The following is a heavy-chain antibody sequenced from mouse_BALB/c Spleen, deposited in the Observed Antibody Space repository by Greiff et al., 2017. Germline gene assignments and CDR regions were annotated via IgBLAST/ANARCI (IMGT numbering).Heavy chain of an antibody. D-gene: IGHD2-1*01. V-gene: IGHV5-6-5*01. J-gene: IGHJ1*01. Sequence: EVMLVESGGGLVKPGGSLKLSCAASGFTFSSYAMSWVRQTPEKRLEWVASISSGGSTYYPDSVKGRFTISRDNARNILYLQMSSLRSEDTAMYYCARIYYGNYWYFDVWGAGTTVTVSS. CDR2: ISSGGST. CDR1: GFTFSSYA. CDR3: ARIYYGNYWYFDV.